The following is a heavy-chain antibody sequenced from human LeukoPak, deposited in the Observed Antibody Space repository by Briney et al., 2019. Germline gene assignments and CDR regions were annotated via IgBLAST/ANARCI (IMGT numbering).Heavy chain of an antibody. J-gene: IGHJ6*03. CDR2: MNPNSGNT. Sequence: GASVKVSCKASGYTFTSYDINWVRQATGQGLEWMGWMNPNSGNTGYAQKFQGRVTITRSTSISTAYMELSSLRSEDTAVYYCARRHYDFWSGYPYYYYYYMDVWGKGTTVTVSS. V-gene: IGHV1-8*03. CDR3: ARRHYDFWSGYPYYYYYYMDV. D-gene: IGHD3-3*01. CDR1: GYTFTSYD.